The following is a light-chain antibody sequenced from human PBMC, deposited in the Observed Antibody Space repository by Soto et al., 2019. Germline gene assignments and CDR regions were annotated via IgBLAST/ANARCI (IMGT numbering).Light chain of an antibody. CDR3: QHYNSYSEA. J-gene: IGKJ1*01. Sequence: DIQMTQSPSSLSGSVGDRVTITCRASQTISSGLAWYQQKPGKAPKLLIYKASTLKSGVPSRFSGSGSGTEFTLTISSLQPDDFATYYCQHYNSYSEAFGQRTKVELK. CDR2: KAS. CDR1: QTISSG. V-gene: IGKV1-5*03.